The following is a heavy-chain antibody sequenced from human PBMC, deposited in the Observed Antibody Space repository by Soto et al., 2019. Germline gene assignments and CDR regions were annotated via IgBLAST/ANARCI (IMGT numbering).Heavy chain of an antibody. V-gene: IGHV4-39*01. CDR3: ATTPGLSPVGSFDW. J-gene: IGHJ4*02. Sequence: PSETLSLTCTVSSGSITTRSYYWGWIRQPPGKGLEWIGSRSYSGTTYFNSSLKRRVTISMDTSKNQFSLKLTSVTATDTGVYNGATTPGLSPVGSFDWWGQGILVTVSS. CDR2: RSYSGTT. D-gene: IGHD1-26*01. CDR1: SGSITTRSYY.